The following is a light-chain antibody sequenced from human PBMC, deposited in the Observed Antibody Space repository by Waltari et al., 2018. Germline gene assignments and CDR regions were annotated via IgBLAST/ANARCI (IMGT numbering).Light chain of an antibody. CDR2: KTS. Sequence: DIKMTQSPSSLSASVGDTVTITCRASQSVGQFLNWYQQRPGEAPNLLIYKTSNLQGGVPSRFSGSGSGTDFTLTIDSLQPEDFATYYCQQSDGIPFTFGPGT. V-gene: IGKV1-39*01. J-gene: IGKJ2*01. CDR1: QSVGQF. CDR3: QQSDGIPFT.